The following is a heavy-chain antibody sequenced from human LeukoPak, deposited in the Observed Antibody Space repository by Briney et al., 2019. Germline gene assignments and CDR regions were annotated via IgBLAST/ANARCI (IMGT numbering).Heavy chain of an antibody. D-gene: IGHD2-15*01. J-gene: IGHJ4*02. CDR1: GGSISSYY. V-gene: IGHV4-59*12. Sequence: SETLSHTCTVSGGSISSYYWSWIRQPPEKGLEWIGYIYYSGSTNYNPSLKSRVTMSVDTSNNQFSLRVSSVTAADTAIYYCVRGGSKAAATFDYWGQGTLVTVFS. CDR3: VRGGSKAAATFDY. CDR2: IYYSGST.